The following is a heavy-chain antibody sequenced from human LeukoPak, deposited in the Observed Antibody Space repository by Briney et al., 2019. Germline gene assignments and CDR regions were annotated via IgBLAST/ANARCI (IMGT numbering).Heavy chain of an antibody. Sequence: PGGSLRLSCTVSGFTFSNFWMSWVRQAPGKGLERVANIKDDGSAKFYLASVEGRFTISRDNAKSSLYLQMNSLRVEDTAVYYCARDMAAAGLLDYWGQGTLVTVSS. CDR2: IKDDGSAK. CDR1: GFTFSNFW. D-gene: IGHD6-13*01. J-gene: IGHJ4*02. V-gene: IGHV3-7*01. CDR3: ARDMAAAGLLDY.